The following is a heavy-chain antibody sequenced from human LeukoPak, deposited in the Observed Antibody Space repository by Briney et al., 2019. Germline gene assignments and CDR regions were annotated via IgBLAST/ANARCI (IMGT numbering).Heavy chain of an antibody. CDR1: GFTFSSYW. CDR3: AKDMTGLRDY. J-gene: IGHJ4*02. Sequence: PGGSLRLSCAASGFTFSSYWFHWVRQAPGKGLVWVSRINTDGTSTSYADSAKGRFTIARDNAKNTLYLQMNSLRAEDTAIYYCAKDMTGLRDYWGQGILVTVPS. V-gene: IGHV3-74*01. D-gene: IGHD3-16*01. CDR2: INTDGTST.